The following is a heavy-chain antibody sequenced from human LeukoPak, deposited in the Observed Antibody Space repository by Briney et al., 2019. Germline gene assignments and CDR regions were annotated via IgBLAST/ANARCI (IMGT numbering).Heavy chain of an antibody. V-gene: IGHV3-30-3*01. D-gene: IGHD2-2*01. CDR2: ISYDGSNK. CDR1: GFTFSSYA. CDR3: AKLEDIVVVPGALDY. Sequence: PGGSLRLSCAASGFTFSSYAMHRVRQAPGKVLEWVAVISYDGSNKYYADSVKGRFTISRDNSKNTLYLQMNSLRAEDTAVYYCAKLEDIVVVPGALDYWGQGTLVSVSS. J-gene: IGHJ4*02.